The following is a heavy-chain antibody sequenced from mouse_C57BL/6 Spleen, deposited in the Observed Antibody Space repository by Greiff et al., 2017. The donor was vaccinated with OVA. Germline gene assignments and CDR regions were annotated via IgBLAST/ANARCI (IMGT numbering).Heavy chain of an antibody. V-gene: IGHV1-4*01. CDR1: GYTFTSYT. CDR2: INPSSGYT. CDR3: ARWDYYAMDY. J-gene: IGHJ4*01. Sequence: QVQLKQSGAELARPGASVKISCTASGYTFTSYTMHWVKQRPGQGLEWIGYINPSSGYTKYNQKFKDKATLTADKSSSTAYMQLSSLTSADSAVYYCARWDYYAMDYWGQGTSVTVSS.